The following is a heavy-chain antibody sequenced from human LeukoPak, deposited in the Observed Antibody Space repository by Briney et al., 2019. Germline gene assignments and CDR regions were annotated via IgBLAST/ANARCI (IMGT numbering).Heavy chain of an antibody. CDR2: ISGSGGST. J-gene: IGHJ6*02. D-gene: IGHD6-19*01. CDR3: AKDKSGSSGWYTPYYYYGMDV. Sequence: GGSLRLSCAASGFTFSSYAMSWVRQAPGKGLEWVSAISGSGGSTYYADSVKSRFTISRDNSKNTLYLQMNSLRAEDTAVYYCAKDKSGSSGWYTPYYYYGMDVWGQGTTVTVSS. CDR1: GFTFSSYA. V-gene: IGHV3-23*01.